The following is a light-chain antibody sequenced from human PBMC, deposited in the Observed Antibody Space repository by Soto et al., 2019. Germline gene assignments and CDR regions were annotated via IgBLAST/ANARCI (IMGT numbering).Light chain of an antibody. Sequence: EVVLTQSPATLSLSPGERAAVSCRATQSVDGLLAWYQQKPGQAPRLLIYDASQRATGIPTRFSGSGSGTDFTLTISSLEPEDSAVYYCQQRRHWPPITFGQETRLEIK. V-gene: IGKV3-11*01. CDR1: QSVDGL. J-gene: IGKJ5*01. CDR2: DAS. CDR3: QQRRHWPPIT.